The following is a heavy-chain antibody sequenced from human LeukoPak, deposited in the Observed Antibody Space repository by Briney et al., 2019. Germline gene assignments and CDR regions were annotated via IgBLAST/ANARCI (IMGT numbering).Heavy chain of an antibody. J-gene: IGHJ4*02. V-gene: IGHV3-23*01. Sequence: GGSLRLSCAASGFTFTSYVMTWVRQAPGKGLEWVSGISASGGSTFYADSVKGRFTISRDNSKDTLSLQMNSLRAEDTAVYYCAKARSSTWYDLEYWGQGTLVTVSS. CDR2: ISASGGST. CDR3: AKARSSTWYDLEY. CDR1: GFTFTSYV. D-gene: IGHD6-13*01.